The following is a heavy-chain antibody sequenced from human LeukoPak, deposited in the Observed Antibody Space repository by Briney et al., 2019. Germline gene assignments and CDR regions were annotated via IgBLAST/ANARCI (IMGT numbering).Heavy chain of an antibody. J-gene: IGHJ3*02. CDR3: ARVSTNDRRNAFDI. V-gene: IGHV3-66*01. D-gene: IGHD2-8*01. Sequence: GGSLRLSCAASGFTVSSNYMSWVRQAPGKGLEWVSVIYSGGTTYYADSVKGRFTISRDNSKNTLYLQMGSLRADDMAVYYCARVSTNDRRNAFDIWGQGTMVTVSS. CDR2: IYSGGTT. CDR1: GFTVSSNY.